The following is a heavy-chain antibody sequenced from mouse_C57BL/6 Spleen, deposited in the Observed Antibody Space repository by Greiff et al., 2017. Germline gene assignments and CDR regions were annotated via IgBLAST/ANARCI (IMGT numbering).Heavy chain of an antibody. V-gene: IGHV6-3*01. CDR1: GFTFSNYW. Sequence: EVKLVESGGGLVQPGGSMKLSCVASGFTFSNYWMNWVRPSPEKGLEWVAQIRLKSDNYATHYAESVKGRFTISRDDSKSNVYLQMNNLRAEDTGIYYCTAMIRRAWFAYWGQGTLVTVSA. J-gene: IGHJ3*01. CDR2: IRLKSDNYAT. CDR3: TAMIRRAWFAY. D-gene: IGHD2-4*01.